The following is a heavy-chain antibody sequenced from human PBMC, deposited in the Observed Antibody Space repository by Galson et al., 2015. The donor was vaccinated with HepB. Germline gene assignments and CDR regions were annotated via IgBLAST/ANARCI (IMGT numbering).Heavy chain of an antibody. Sequence: SCKASGYTFTSYGISWVRQAPGQGLEWMGWISAYNGNTNYAQKLQGRVTMTTDTSTSTAYMELRSLRSDDTAMYYCARQDKYWGSADYWGQGTLVTVSS. CDR2: ISAYNGNT. V-gene: IGHV1-18*04. D-gene: IGHD7-27*01. CDR1: GYTFTSYG. J-gene: IGHJ4*02. CDR3: ARQDKYWGSADY.